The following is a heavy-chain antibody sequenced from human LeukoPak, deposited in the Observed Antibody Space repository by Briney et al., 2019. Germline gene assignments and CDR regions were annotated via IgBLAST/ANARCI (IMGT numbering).Heavy chain of an antibody. D-gene: IGHD2-21*01. CDR2: IYTSGST. CDR1: GGCISSYY. Sequence: SETLSLTCTVSGGCISSYYWSWIRQPAGKGLEWIGRIYTSGSTNYNPSLKSRVTMSVDTSKNQFSLKLSSVTAADTAVYYCAAVGVIHWFDPWGQGTLVTVSS. CDR3: AAVGVIHWFDP. J-gene: IGHJ5*02. V-gene: IGHV4-4*07.